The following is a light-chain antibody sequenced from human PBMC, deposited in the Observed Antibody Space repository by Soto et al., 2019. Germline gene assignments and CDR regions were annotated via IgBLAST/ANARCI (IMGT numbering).Light chain of an antibody. J-gene: IGLJ2*01. V-gene: IGLV2-8*01. CDR1: SSDVGGYNY. CDR3: SSSEGLNILI. Sequence: QSALTQPPSASGSLGQSVTISCTGTSSDVGGYNYVSWYQHHPGKAPKLMIYEVFKRPSGVPDPFSGSRSANTASLTISGLPYYYEAEYYSSSSEGLNILIFGGGTKLTVL. CDR2: EVF.